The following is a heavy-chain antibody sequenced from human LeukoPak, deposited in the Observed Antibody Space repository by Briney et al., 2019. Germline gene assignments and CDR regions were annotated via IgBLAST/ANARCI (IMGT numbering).Heavy chain of an antibody. CDR2: ITWNSGFI. V-gene: IGHV3-9*03. D-gene: IGHD2-2*02. J-gene: IGHJ3*02. CDR1: GFIFDDYA. Sequence: SLRLSCAASGFIFDDYAMHWVRQAPGKGLEWVSGITWNSGFIGYADSVKGRFTISRDNAKNSLYLQMNSLRAEDMALYYCAKALGYCSSTSCYSGTDAFDIWGQGTMVTVSS. CDR3: AKALGYCSSTSCYSGTDAFDI.